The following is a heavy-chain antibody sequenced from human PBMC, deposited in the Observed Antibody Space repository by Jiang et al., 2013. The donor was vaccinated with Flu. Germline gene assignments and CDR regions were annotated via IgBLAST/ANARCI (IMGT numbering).Heavy chain of an antibody. V-gene: IGHV4-4*02. CDR1: GGSIISDNW. CDR3: ARGKLVGDFWSGYEYHFEN. CDR2: IHHSWTS. D-gene: IGHD3-3*01. Sequence: PGLVKPAGTLSLTCALSGGSIISDNWWSWVRQPPGKGLEWIGEIHHSWTSNYNPSLRGRVTLSVDTSNNHFSLQLSSVTAADTAVYYCARGKLVGDFWSGYEYHFENWGQGTLV. J-gene: IGHJ4*02.